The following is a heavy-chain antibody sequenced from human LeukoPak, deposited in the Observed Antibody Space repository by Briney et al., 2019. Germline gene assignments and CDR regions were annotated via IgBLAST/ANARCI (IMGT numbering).Heavy chain of an antibody. Sequence: PSETLSLTCTVSGGSISSYYWSWIRQPPGKGLEWIGYIYYSGSTNYNPSLKSRVTISVDTSKNQFSLKLSSVTAADTAVYYCARDPGLRGAFDIWGQGTMVTVSS. CDR1: GGSISSYY. J-gene: IGHJ3*02. V-gene: IGHV4-59*01. CDR3: ARDPGLRGAFDI. CDR2: IYYSGST. D-gene: IGHD4-17*01.